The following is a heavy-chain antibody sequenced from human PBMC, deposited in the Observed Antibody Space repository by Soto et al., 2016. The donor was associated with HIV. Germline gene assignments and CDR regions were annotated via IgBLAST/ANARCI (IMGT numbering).Heavy chain of an antibody. Sequence: QVQLVQSGAEVKKPGASVKVSCKASRYTFSGYYMHWVRQAPGQGLEWMGWINPNSGGTNYAQKFQGRVTMTADTSISTAYMELSRLRSDDTAVYYCARDQRARGYDDPSGRQGWFDPGAREPWSPSP. CDR3: ARDQRARGYDDPSGRQGWFDP. J-gene: IGHJ5*02. D-gene: IGHD3-16*01. V-gene: IGHV1-2*02. CDR2: INPNSGGT. CDR1: RYTFSGYY.